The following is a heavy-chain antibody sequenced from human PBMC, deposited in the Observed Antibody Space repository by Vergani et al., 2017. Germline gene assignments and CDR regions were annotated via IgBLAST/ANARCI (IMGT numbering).Heavy chain of an antibody. CDR3: ARDGETYYDFWSGYYNWFDP. Sequence: EVQLVESGGGLVQPGGSLRLSCAASGFTFSSYSMNWVRQAPGKGLEWVSYISSSSSTIYNAASVKGRFTIARDKAKNSLYLQMNSLRAEDTAVYYCARDGETYYDFWSGYYNWFDPWGQGTLVTVSS. D-gene: IGHD3-3*01. J-gene: IGHJ5*02. CDR1: GFTFSSYS. V-gene: IGHV3-48*01. CDR2: ISSSSSTI.